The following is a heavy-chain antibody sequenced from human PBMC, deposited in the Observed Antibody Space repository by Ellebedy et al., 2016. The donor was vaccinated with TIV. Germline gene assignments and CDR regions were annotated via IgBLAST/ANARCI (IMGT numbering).Heavy chain of an antibody. CDR1: GGSISSGSYY. J-gene: IGHJ4*02. CDR2: IYYSGST. CDR3: SRHVPVVPDY. D-gene: IGHD2-2*01. Sequence: MPSETLSLTCTVSGGSISSGSYYWGWIRQPPGKGLEWIASIYYSGSTYYNPSLKRRVTISVDTSKNQFSLKLNSVTAADTAVYYCSRHVPVVPDYWGQGTLVTVSS. V-gene: IGHV4-39*01.